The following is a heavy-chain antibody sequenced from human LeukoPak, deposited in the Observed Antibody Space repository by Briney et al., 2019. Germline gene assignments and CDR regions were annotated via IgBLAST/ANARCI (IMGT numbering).Heavy chain of an antibody. D-gene: IGHD1-26*01. Sequence: GRSLRLACAASGLTFSSYGMHWVRQAPGKGLEWVAVIWYDGSNKYYADSVKGRFTISRDNSNNTLYLQMNSLRAEDTSVYYCAKDFTPHRGSYGIDYWGQGTLVTVSS. J-gene: IGHJ4*02. CDR2: IWYDGSNK. CDR1: GLTFSSYG. V-gene: IGHV3-33*06. CDR3: AKDFTPHRGSYGIDY.